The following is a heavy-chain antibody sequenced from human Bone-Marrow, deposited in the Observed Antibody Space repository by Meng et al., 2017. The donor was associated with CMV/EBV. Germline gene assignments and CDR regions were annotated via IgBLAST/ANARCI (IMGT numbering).Heavy chain of an antibody. CDR1: GSISSYY. J-gene: IGHJ4*02. CDR3: ASSNYYDSSGYYTPIDY. V-gene: IGHV4-4*07. D-gene: IGHD3-22*01. Sequence: GSISSYYWSWIRQPAGKRLQWIGRIYTGGSTNYNPSLKSRVTMSVDTSKNQFTLKLSSVTAADTAVYYCASSNYYDSSGYYTPIDYWGQGTLVTVSS. CDR2: IYTGGST.